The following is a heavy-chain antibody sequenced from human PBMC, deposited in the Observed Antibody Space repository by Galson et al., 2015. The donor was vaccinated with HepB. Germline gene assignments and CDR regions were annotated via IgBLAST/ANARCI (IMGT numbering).Heavy chain of an antibody. D-gene: IGHD6-6*01. CDR1: GFTFSSYS. V-gene: IGHV3-48*01. J-gene: IGHJ4*02. Sequence: SLRLSCAASGFTFSSYSMNWVRQAPGKGLEWVSYISSSSSTIYYADSVKGRFTISRDNAKNSLYLQMNSLRAEDTAVYYCARADSSSRWSGIWDIDYWGQGTLVTVSS. CDR2: ISSSSSTI. CDR3: ARADSSSRWSGIWDIDY.